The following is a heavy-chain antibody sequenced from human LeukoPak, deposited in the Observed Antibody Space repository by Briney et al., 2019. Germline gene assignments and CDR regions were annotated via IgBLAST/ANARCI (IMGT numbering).Heavy chain of an antibody. Sequence: GGSLRLSCAASGLTFSSYAMHWVRQAPGKGLEWVAVKSYDGSNKYYADSVKGRFTISRDNSKNTLYLQMNSLRAEDTAVYYCAREPVVPAANYYYYYGMDVWGQGTTVTVSS. CDR1: GLTFSSYA. J-gene: IGHJ6*02. CDR3: AREPVVPAANYYYYYGMDV. D-gene: IGHD2-2*01. CDR2: KSYDGSNK. V-gene: IGHV3-30-3*01.